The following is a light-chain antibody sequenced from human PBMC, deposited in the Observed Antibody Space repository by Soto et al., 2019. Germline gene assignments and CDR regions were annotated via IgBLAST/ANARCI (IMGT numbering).Light chain of an antibody. J-gene: IGKJ3*01. Sequence: DIQMTQSPSSLSASVGDRVTITCRASQSISNYLNWYQQKPGKAPKLLIYAASSLQSGVPSRFSGSGSGTDFTLTIRSLQPEDFATYSCQQSYTTVFTFGPGTNVDI. CDR1: QSISNY. V-gene: IGKV1-39*01. CDR2: AAS. CDR3: QQSYTTVFT.